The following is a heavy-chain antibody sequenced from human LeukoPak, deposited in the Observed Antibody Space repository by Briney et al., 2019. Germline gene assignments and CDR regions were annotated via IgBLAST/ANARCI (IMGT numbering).Heavy chain of an antibody. CDR2: IIPILGIA. CDR1: GGTFISYT. J-gene: IGHJ4*02. V-gene: IGHV1-69*04. D-gene: IGHD2-2*01. Sequence: GASVKVSCKASGGTFISYTISWVRQAPGQGLEWMGRIIPILGIANYAQKFQGRVTITADKSTSTAYMELSSLRSEDTAVYYCARDKRGIVVVPAAQWGQGTLVTVSS. CDR3: ARDKRGIVVVPAAQ.